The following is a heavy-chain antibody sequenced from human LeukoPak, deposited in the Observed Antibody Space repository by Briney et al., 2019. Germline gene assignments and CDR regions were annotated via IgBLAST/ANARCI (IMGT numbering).Heavy chain of an antibody. Sequence: SVKVSCKASGGTFSSYAISWVRQAPGQGLEWMGGIIPIFGTANYAQKYQGRVTITADESTSTAYMELSSLRSEDTAVYYCASGEGTAMVVPGDYWGQGTLVTVSS. J-gene: IGHJ4*02. V-gene: IGHV1-69*01. D-gene: IGHD5-18*01. CDR2: IIPIFGTA. CDR3: ASGEGTAMVVPGDY. CDR1: GGTFSSYA.